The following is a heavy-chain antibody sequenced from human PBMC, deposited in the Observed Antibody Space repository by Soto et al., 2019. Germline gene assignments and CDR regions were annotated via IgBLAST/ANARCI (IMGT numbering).Heavy chain of an antibody. CDR1: GFTFSSYA. J-gene: IGHJ4*02. CDR2: ISGSGGST. D-gene: IGHD6-6*01. CDR3: AKDLSKLLIRYYFDY. Sequence: GGSLRLSCAASGFTFSSYAMSWVRQAPGKGLEWVSAISGSGGSTYYADSVKGRFTISRDNSKNTLYLQMNSLRAEDTAVYYCAKDLSKLLIRYYFDYWGQGTLVTVSS. V-gene: IGHV3-23*01.